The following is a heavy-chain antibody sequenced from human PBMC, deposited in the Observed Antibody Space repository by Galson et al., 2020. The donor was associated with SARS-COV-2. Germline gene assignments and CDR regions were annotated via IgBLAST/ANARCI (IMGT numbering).Heavy chain of an antibody. J-gene: IGHJ4*02. D-gene: IGHD3-9*01. CDR3: ARQWAYYDMLTGYSGLAQLAHFDY. CDR1: GYSFTSYW. CDR2: IYPGDSDT. Sequence: GESLKISCKGSGYSFTSYWIGWVRQMPGKGLEWMGIIYPGDSDTRYSPSFQGQVTISADKSISTAYLQWSSLKASDTAMYYCARQWAYYDMLTGYSGLAQLAHFDYWGQGTLFTVAS. V-gene: IGHV5-51*01.